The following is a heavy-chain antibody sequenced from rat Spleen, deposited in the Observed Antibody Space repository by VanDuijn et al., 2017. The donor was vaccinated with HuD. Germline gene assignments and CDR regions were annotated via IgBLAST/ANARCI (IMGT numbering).Heavy chain of an antibody. CDR2: ISNACSST. Sequence: EVQLVESGGGLVQPGRSLKLSCVASGFSFTNYGMAWVRQAPTKGLVWVATISNACSSTYYRDSVKGRFIIFRENAKNSLYLQMDSLRSEDTATYYCARQRTLYYFDYWGQGVMVPVSS. CDR3: ARQRTLYYFDY. J-gene: IGHJ2*01. V-gene: IGHV5-29*01. D-gene: IGHD3-1*01. CDR1: GFSFTNYG.